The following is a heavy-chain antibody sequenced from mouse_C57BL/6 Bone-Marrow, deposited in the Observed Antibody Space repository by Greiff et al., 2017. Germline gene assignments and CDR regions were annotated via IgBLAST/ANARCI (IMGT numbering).Heavy chain of an antibody. Sequence: QVQLQQSGAELARPGASVKLSCKASGYTFASYGISWVKQRTGQGLEWIGEIYPRSGNTYYNEKFKGKATLTADKSSSTAYMELRSLTSEDSAVYFCARWGYYYGRGWGQGTTRTVSS. CDR1: GYTFASYG. CDR2: IYPRSGNT. CDR3: ARWGYYYGRG. V-gene: IGHV1-81*01. J-gene: IGHJ2*01. D-gene: IGHD1-1*01.